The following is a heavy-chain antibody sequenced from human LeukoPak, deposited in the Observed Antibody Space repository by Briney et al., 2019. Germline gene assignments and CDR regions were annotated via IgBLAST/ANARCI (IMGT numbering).Heavy chain of an antibody. V-gene: IGHV3-30-3*01. CDR2: MSSDGNAM. CDR1: GFTFTAYL. CDR3: VRESEYYFDHSASFDF. J-gene: IGHJ4*02. D-gene: IGHD3-22*01. Sequence: GGSLRLSCAASGFTFTAYLIHWVRQAPGKGLEWVAVMSSDGNAMFYADSVKGRFTISRDNSKNTLYLQMNSLRAEDTAVYYCVRESEYYFDHSASFDFWGQGTLVTVSS.